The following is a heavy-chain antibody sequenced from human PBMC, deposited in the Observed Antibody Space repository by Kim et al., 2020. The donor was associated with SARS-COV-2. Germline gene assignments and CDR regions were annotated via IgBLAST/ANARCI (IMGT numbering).Heavy chain of an antibody. Sequence: GGSLRLSCAASGFTFSSYAMHWVRQAPGKGLEWVAVISYDGSNKYYADSVKGRFTISRDNSKNTLYLQMNSLRAEDTAVYYCARGGNTIFGVVNGRQPLWYWGQGTLVTVSS. V-gene: IGHV3-30-3*01. CDR2: ISYDGSNK. J-gene: IGHJ4*02. CDR3: ARGGNTIFGVVNGRQPLWY. CDR1: GFTFSSYA. D-gene: IGHD3-3*01.